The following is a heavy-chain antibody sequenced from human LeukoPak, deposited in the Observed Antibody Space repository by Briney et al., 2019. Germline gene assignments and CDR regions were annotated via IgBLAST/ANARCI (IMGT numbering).Heavy chain of an antibody. CDR3: ARNMSAEGWFDS. J-gene: IGHJ5*01. Sequence: AETLSLTCVVSDYTITSGDYWAWSRQPPGKGLEGIGSIYNSVITYYNPSLKSRVTMSLDPSKNQFSLNLRSVTAADTAVFYCARNMSAEGWFDSWGRGTLVTVSS. CDR1: DYTITSGDY. D-gene: IGHD2/OR15-2a*01. V-gene: IGHV4-38-2*01. CDR2: IYNSVIT.